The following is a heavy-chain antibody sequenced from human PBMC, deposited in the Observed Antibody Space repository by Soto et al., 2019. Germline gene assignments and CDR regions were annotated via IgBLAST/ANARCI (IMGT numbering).Heavy chain of an antibody. V-gene: IGHV1-69*13. J-gene: IGHJ4*02. CDR3: ARSSRRGGSCYAY. Sequence: SVKVSCKASGCTFSSYSISWVRQAPGQGLEWMGGIIPIFGTANYAQKFQGRVTITADESTSTAYMELSSLRSEDTAVYYCARSSRRGGSCYAYWGQGTLVTVSS. D-gene: IGHD2-15*01. CDR2: IIPIFGTA. CDR1: GCTFSSYS.